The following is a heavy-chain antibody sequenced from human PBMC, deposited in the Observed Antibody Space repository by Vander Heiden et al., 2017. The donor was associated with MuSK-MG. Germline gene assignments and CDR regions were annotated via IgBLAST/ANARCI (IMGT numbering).Heavy chain of an antibody. CDR1: GDSFSSYT. J-gene: IGHJ1*01. Sequence: QVHLAQSGAEVKEPGSSVTVSCKASGDSFSSYTFSWVRQAPGQGLEWVGEITPMFAAAKYAQIFRGRVTITADESTATAYMKLTSLRSDDTAVYYCTRGRQLGSFEHWGQGTLGSVSS. CDR2: ITPMFAAA. CDR3: TRGRQLGSFEH. D-gene: IGHD1-26*01. V-gene: IGHV1-69*12.